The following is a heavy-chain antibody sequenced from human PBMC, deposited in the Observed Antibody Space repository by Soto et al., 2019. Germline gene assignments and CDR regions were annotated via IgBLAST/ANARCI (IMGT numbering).Heavy chain of an antibody. D-gene: IGHD2-15*01. CDR1: GYTFTRYT. J-gene: IGHJ5*02. CDR3: ARGIATGQLAP. Sequence: QVQLVQSGAEVKKPGASVKISCKASGYTFTRYTRNWVRQAPGQRLEWMGWINPDNGNTKSSQKFQDRVIITRDTSASTAYMDLSSLRSEDTAVYYCARGIATGQLAPWGQGTLVTVSS. V-gene: IGHV1-3*01. CDR2: INPDNGNT.